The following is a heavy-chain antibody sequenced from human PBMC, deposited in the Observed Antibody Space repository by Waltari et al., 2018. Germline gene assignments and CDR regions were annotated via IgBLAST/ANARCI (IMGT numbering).Heavy chain of an antibody. V-gene: IGHV3-15*01. D-gene: IGHD2-2*01. J-gene: IGHJ4*02. Sequence: EVQLVESGGGLVKPGDSLRLSCVASGFTFANAWINWVRQAPGKGLEWVGRLKSKADGGTTDYAAPVKGRFAISRDDSKDTAYLQMNSLKTEDTAMYFCTTEGGRTWPMYWGQGTLVTVSS. CDR1: GFTFANAW. CDR2: LKSKADGGTT. CDR3: TTEGGRTWPMY.